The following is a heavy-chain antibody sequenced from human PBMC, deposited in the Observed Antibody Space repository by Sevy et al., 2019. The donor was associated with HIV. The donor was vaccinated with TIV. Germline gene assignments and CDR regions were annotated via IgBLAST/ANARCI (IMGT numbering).Heavy chain of an antibody. CDR2: ISYDGSNK. CDR1: GFTFSSYA. J-gene: IGHJ6*02. Sequence: GGSLRLSCAASGFTFSSYAMHWVRQAPGKGLEWVAVISYDGSNKYYADSVKGRFTISRDNSKNTLYLQMNNLRAEDTAVYYCARVAAYGSGSYYDYYYYGMDVWGQGTTVTVSS. CDR3: ARVAAYGSGSYYDYYYYGMDV. D-gene: IGHD3-10*01. V-gene: IGHV3-30*04.